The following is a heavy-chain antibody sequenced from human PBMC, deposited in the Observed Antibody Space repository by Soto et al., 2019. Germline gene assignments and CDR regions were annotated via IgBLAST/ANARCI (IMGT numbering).Heavy chain of an antibody. J-gene: IGHJ4*02. CDR1: GFTFSSYS. D-gene: IGHD2-2*01. V-gene: IGHV3-21*04. CDR2: ISSSSSYI. Sequence: GGSLRLCCAASGFTFSSYSMNWVRQAPGKGLEWVSSISSSSSYIYYADSVKGRFTISRDNAKNSLYLQMNYLRAEDTAVYYCASRYLEYCTSATCSAPYDYWGQGTLVTVSS. CDR3: ASRYLEYCTSATCSAPYDY.